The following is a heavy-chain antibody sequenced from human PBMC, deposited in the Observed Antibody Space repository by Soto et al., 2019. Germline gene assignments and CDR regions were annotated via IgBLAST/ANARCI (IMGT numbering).Heavy chain of an antibody. J-gene: IGHJ6*02. CDR2: IIPVFGTS. CDR1: GGTFSGYS. V-gene: IGHV1-69*01. D-gene: IGHD3-10*01. Sequence: VQLVQSGTEVKKPGSSVKVSCKASGGTFSGYSIAWVRQAPGQGLEWMGGIIPVFGTSNYAQKFQGRVTITAEESTSTAYMERIGLRSEDTAGYYCASRGSGTAYDEVRHHGLDVCGQGTTVSVSS. CDR3: ASRGSGTAYDEVRHHGLDV.